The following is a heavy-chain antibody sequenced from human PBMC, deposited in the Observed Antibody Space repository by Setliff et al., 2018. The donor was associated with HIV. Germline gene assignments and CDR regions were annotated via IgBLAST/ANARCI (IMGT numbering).Heavy chain of an antibody. D-gene: IGHD4-17*01. V-gene: IGHV1-46*01. CDR1: GYAFTSYY. CDR2: INPSGGRT. J-gene: IGHJ4*02. CDR3: AIPFMTNGDYIFDY. Sequence: ASVKVSCKASGYAFTSYYMHWVRQAPGPGLEWMGMINPSGGRTSYAQKFQGRVTMARDTSTSTVYMELSSLRSEDTAVYYCAIPFMTNGDYIFDYWGQGTLVTVSS.